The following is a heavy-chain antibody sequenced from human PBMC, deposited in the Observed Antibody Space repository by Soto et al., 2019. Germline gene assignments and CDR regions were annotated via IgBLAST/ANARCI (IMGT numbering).Heavy chain of an antibody. J-gene: IGHJ6*02. D-gene: IGHD6-6*01. Sequence: PGESLKISCKGSGYSFTSYWIGWVRQMPGKGLEWMGIIYPGESDTRYSPSFQGQVTISADKSISTAYLQWSSLKASDTAMYYCARVRRSSSRYYYYYGMDVWGQGTTVTVSS. V-gene: IGHV5-51*01. CDR2: IYPGESDT. CDR3: ARVRRSSSRYYYYYGMDV. CDR1: GYSFTSYW.